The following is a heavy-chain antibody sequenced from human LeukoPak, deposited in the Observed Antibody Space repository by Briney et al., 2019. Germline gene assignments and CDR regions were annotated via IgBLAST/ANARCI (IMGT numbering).Heavy chain of an antibody. CDR2: ISSSSSYI. J-gene: IGHJ4*02. Sequence: GGSLRLSCAASGFTFSSYSMNWVRQAPGKGLEWVSSISSSSSYIYYADSVKGRFTISRDNAKNSLYLQMNSLRAEDTAVYYCARLGDFITGTNQFDYWGQGTLVTVSS. CDR3: ARLGDFITGTNQFDY. V-gene: IGHV3-21*01. D-gene: IGHD1-20*01. CDR1: GFTFSSYS.